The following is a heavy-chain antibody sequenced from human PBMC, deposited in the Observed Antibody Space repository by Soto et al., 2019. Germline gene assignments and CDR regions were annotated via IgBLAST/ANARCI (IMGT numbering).Heavy chain of an antibody. J-gene: IGHJ6*02. V-gene: IGHV4-30-4*01. CDR1: GGSISSGDYY. CDR2: IYYSGST. CDR3: ARVMGSGYDGYYYYGMDV. Sequence: QVQLQESGPGLVKPSQTLSLTCTVSGGSISSGDYYWSWIRQPPGKGLEWIGYIYYSGSTYYNPCLKGRVTRSVDTSKHQFSLKLSSVTAADTAVYYCARVMGSGYDGYYYYGMDVWGQGTTVTVSS. D-gene: IGHD5-12*01.